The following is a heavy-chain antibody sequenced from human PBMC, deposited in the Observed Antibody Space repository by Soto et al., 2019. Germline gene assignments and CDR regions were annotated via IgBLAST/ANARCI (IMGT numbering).Heavy chain of an antibody. V-gene: IGHV4-39*01. Sequence: SETLSLTCTVSGGSISSSSYYWGWIRQPPGKGLEWIGSIYYSGSTYYNPSLKSRVTISVDTSKNQFSLKLSSVTAADTAVYYCARPAERGELSAWGQGTLVTVSS. CDR1: GGSISSSSYY. CDR2: IYYSGST. D-gene: IGHD3-16*02. CDR3: ARPAERGELSA. J-gene: IGHJ5*02.